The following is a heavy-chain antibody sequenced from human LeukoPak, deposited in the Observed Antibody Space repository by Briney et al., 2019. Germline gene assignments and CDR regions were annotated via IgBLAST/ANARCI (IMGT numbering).Heavy chain of an antibody. D-gene: IGHD3-9*01. CDR1: GGSVRTGGYY. CDR2: ISYSGST. J-gene: IGHJ5*02. CDR3: ARVLTRNWFDP. V-gene: IGHV4-31*03. Sequence: SENLSLTCTVSGGSVRTGGYYWSWVRQYPGKGLECLGFISYSGSTYYNPSLKSRVNISIDTSKNQFSLRLSSVTAADTALYYCARVLTRNWFDPWGQGTLVTVSS.